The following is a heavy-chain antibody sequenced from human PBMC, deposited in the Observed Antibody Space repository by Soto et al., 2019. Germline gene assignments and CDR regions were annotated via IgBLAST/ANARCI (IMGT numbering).Heavy chain of an antibody. Sequence: PSETLSLTCTVSGGSVSSGDYYWSWIRQPPGKGLEWIRYIYYSGSTYYNPSLKSRVTISVDTSKNQFSLKLSSVTAADTAVYYCAREGLRFAGFDYWGPGTLVTVSS. CDR1: GGSVSSGDYY. CDR3: AREGLRFAGFDY. CDR2: IYYSGST. D-gene: IGHD5-12*01. V-gene: IGHV4-30-4*01. J-gene: IGHJ4*02.